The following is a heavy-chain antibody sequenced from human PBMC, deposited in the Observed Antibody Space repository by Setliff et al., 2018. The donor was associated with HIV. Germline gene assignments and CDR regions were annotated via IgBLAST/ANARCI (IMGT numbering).Heavy chain of an antibody. CDR3: ARRQSYYDILNGPAFDALDI. V-gene: IGHV4-59*08. Sequence: SETLSLTCTVSGGSMNSHYWSWIRQSPGRGLEWIGYIYYSVSTKYNPSLKSRVSMSIDTSKNQFSLKLSSVTAADTAVYSCARRQSYYDILNGPAFDALDIWGQGTKVTVSS. CDR2: IYYSVST. J-gene: IGHJ3*02. D-gene: IGHD3-9*01. CDR1: GGSMNSHY.